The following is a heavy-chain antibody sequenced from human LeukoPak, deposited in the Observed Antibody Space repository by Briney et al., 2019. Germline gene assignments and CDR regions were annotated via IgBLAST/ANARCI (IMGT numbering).Heavy chain of an antibody. V-gene: IGHV3-48*03. D-gene: IGHD5-18*01. CDR3: AREGTAMVSFDY. J-gene: IGHJ4*02. CDR2: ISSGGNTI. Sequence: GGSLRLSCAASGFTFSSYEMNWVRQAPGKGLEWVSYISSGGNTIYYADSVKGRFTISRDNAKNSLYLQMNSLRAEDTAVYYCAREGTAMVSFDYWGQGTLVAVSS. CDR1: GFTFSSYE.